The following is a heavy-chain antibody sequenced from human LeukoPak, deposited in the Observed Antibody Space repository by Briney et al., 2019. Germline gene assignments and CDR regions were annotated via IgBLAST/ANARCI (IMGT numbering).Heavy chain of an antibody. CDR3: AKDRGYYYDSSGYYYFDY. J-gene: IGHJ4*02. Sequence: GGSLRLSCAASGFTFNSYAMSWVRQAPGKGLEWVSAISGGGGSTYHADSVKGRFTISRDNSKNTLYLQMNSLRAEDTAVYYCAKDRGYYYDSSGYYYFDYWGQGTLVTVSS. V-gene: IGHV3-23*01. CDR2: ISGGGGST. CDR1: GFTFNSYA. D-gene: IGHD3-22*01.